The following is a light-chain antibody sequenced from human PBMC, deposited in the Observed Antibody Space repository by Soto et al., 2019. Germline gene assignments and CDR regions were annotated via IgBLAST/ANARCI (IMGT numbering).Light chain of an antibody. Sequence: EIVMTQSPATLSVSPGERATLSCRASQRVSSNLAWYQQKPGQAPRLLIYGASTRATGIPARFSGSGSGTKFTLTISSLQSEDFAVYYCKQYNNWPRTFGQGTKV. CDR2: GAS. V-gene: IGKV3-15*01. CDR3: KQYNNWPRT. J-gene: IGKJ1*01. CDR1: QRVSSN.